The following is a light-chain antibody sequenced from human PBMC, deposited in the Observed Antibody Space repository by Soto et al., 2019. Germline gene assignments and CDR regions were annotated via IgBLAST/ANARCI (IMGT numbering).Light chain of an antibody. CDR3: QQYNPYSPWT. V-gene: IGKV1-5*03. CDR1: QSITGW. Sequence: DFQMTQSPSTMSASVGDRVTLTCRASQSITGWLAWFQQKPGKAPKLLISKASRLESGVPSRFSGSGSGTEFTLSISGLQPDDFATYYCQQYNPYSPWTFGQGTKVDI. CDR2: KAS. J-gene: IGKJ1*01.